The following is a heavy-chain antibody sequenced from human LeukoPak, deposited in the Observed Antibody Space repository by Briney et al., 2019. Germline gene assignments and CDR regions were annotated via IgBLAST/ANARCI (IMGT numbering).Heavy chain of an antibody. J-gene: IGHJ3*02. V-gene: IGHV4-59*08. CDR1: GGSISTYY. CDR3: ARPYDSSGYTDAFDI. CDR2: IYYSGST. D-gene: IGHD3-22*01. Sequence: PSETLSLICTVSGGSISTYYWSWIRQPPGKGLEWIGYIYYSGSTNYNPSLKSRVTISVDTSKNQFSLKLSSVTAADTAVYYCARPYDSSGYTDAFDIWGQGTMVTVSS.